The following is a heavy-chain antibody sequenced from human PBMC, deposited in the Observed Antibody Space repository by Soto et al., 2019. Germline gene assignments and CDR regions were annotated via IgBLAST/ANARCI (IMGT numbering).Heavy chain of an antibody. CDR1: GFTFSSYW. V-gene: IGHV3-74*01. Sequence: GGSLRLSCAASGFTFSSYWMHWVRQAPGKELVWVSRIKGDGSSTNSADSLQGRFTISRDNAKSTLYLQINSLRAEDTAVYYCARGKTNVYALDVWGQGTAITVSS. CDR2: IKGDGSST. J-gene: IGHJ6*02. CDR3: ARGKTNVYALDV.